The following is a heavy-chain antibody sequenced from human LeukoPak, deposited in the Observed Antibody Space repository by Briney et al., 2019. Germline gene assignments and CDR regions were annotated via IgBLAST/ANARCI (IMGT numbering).Heavy chain of an antibody. CDR1: GFTFTRSY. V-gene: IGHV3-74*01. J-gene: IGHJ4*02. CDR2: VKTDGSST. Sequence: PGGSLRLSCVDCGFTFTRSYMHWPRHAPGKGLVWVSRVKTDGSSTIYADSVKGRFTISRDNTKNTLYMQMNSLRTEDTAVYYCAKDLGYCTNGICYIRGSGGSAFDYWGQGTLVTVSS. D-gene: IGHD2-8*01. CDR3: AKDLGYCTNGICYIRGSGGSAFDY.